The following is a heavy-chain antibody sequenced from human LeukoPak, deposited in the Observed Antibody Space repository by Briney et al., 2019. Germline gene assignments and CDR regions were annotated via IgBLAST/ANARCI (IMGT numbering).Heavy chain of an antibody. V-gene: IGHV3-30*18. CDR1: GFTFNNYG. CDR3: AKDLYSAWSAAGNSYYYYYMDV. D-gene: IGHD6-13*01. J-gene: IGHJ6*03. CDR2: ISYDGSNK. Sequence: PGGSLRLSCAASGFTFNNYGMHWVRQAPGKGLEWVAVISYDGSNKYYADSVKGRFTISRDNSKNTLYLQMNSLRAEDTAVYYCAKDLYSAWSAAGNSYYYYYMDVWGKGTTVTVSS.